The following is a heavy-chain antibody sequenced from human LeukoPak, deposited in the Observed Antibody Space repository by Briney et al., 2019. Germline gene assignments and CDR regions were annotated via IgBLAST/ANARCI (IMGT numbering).Heavy chain of an antibody. CDR2: ISSSGSTI. CDR3: AKRIAAAADYYFDY. CDR1: GFTFSSYE. Sequence: PGGSLRLSCAASGFTFSSYEMNWVRQAPGKGLEWVSYISSSGSTIYYADSVKGRFTISRDNAKNSLYLQMNSLRAEDTAVYYCAKRIAAAADYYFDYWGQGTLVTVSS. D-gene: IGHD6-13*01. V-gene: IGHV3-48*03. J-gene: IGHJ4*02.